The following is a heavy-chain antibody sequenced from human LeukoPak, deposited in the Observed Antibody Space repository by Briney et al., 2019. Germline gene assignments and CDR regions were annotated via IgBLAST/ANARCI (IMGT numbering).Heavy chain of an antibody. D-gene: IGHD5-18*01. J-gene: IGHJ4*02. CDR2: VRYDGSNK. Sequence: GGSLRLSCAASGFTFSSYGMHWVRQAPGKGLEWVAFVRYDGSNKYYADSVKGRFTISRDNSKNTLYLQMNSLRAEDTAVYYCAKESLQLWLFNYWGQGTLVTVSS. CDR3: AKESLQLWLFNY. V-gene: IGHV3-30*02. CDR1: GFTFSSYG.